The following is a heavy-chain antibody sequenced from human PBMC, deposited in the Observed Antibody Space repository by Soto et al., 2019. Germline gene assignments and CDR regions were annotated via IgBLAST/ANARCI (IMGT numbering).Heavy chain of an antibody. CDR1: GFPFSTYA. CDR3: AKDKSAYSSGWYELDY. Sequence: GSLRLSCAASGFPFSTYAMSWVRQAPGKGLEWVSLISGSGGSTYYADSVKGRFTISRDNSRDTLYLQMNSLRAEDTAVDYCAKDKSAYSSGWYELDYWGQGTLVTVSS. J-gene: IGHJ4*02. V-gene: IGHV3-23*01. CDR2: ISGSGGST. D-gene: IGHD6-19*01.